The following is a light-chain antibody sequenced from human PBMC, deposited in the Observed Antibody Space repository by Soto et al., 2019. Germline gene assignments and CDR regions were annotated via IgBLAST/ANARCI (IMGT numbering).Light chain of an antibody. CDR1: QDIRID. V-gene: IGKV1-17*01. Sequence: DIQMTQSPSSLSASVGDRVTITCRASQDIRIDLGWFQQKPGKATKRLIYAASSLQSGVHSRFSGSGSGTEFTLTSSSLQPEDFATYYCLQHNNYPPTFGQGTKVEI. CDR2: AAS. J-gene: IGKJ1*01. CDR3: LQHNNYPPT.